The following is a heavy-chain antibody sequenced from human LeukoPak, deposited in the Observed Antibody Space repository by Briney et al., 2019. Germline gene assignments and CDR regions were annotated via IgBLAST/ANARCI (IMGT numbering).Heavy chain of an antibody. D-gene: IGHD6-13*01. CDR2: IIPIFGTA. CDR3: ARSDQYSSSWSLDY. Sequence: ASVKVSCKASGYTFTSYAISWVRQAPGQGLEWMGGIIPIFGTANYAQKFQGRVTITADESTSTAYMELSSLRSEDTAVYYCARSDQYSSSWSLDYWGQGTLVTVSS. CDR1: GYTFTSYA. J-gene: IGHJ4*02. V-gene: IGHV1-69*13.